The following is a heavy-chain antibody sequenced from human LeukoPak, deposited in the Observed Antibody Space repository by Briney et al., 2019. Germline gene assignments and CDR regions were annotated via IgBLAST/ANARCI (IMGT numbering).Heavy chain of an antibody. Sequence: PGGSLRLSCATSGFTFSTYAMNWVRQAPGKGLEWVSVISVSGGSTYYADSVKGRFTISRDNSKNTLYLQMNSLRAEDTAVYYCAKRAARHYFDYWGQGTLVTVSS. CDR3: AKRAARHYFDY. J-gene: IGHJ4*02. D-gene: IGHD6-6*01. CDR1: GFTFSTYA. CDR2: ISVSGGST. V-gene: IGHV3-23*01.